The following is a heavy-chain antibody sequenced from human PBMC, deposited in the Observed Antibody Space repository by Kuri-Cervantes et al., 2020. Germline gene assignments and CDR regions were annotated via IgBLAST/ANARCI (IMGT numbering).Heavy chain of an antibody. D-gene: IGHD6-13*01. CDR3: ARGSSWYGTSIWYFDL. J-gene: IGHJ2*01. CDR2: INAGNGNT. Sequence: ASVKVSCKASGYTFTSYAMHWVRQAPGQRLEWMGWINAGNGNTKYSQKFQGRVTITRDTSASTAYMELSSLRSEDTAVYYCARGSSWYGTSIWYFDLWGRGTLVIVSS. CDR1: GYTFTSYA. V-gene: IGHV1-3*01.